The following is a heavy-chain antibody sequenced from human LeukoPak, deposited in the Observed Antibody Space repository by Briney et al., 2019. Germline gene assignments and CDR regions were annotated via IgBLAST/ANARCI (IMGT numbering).Heavy chain of an antibody. CDR3: ARLRTATWFDI. CDR1: GYSFTSYW. CDR2: IYPGDFDP. V-gene: IGHV5-51*01. Sequence: GESLKISCKGSGYSFTSYWIGWVRQLPGKGLEWMGIIYPGDFDPRYSPSFQGQVTISADKSISTAYLQWSSLKASDTAMYCARLRTATWFDIWGQGTMVTVSS. J-gene: IGHJ3*02.